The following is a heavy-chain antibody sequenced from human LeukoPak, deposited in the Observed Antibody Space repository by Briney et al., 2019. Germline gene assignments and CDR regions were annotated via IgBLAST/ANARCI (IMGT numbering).Heavy chain of an antibody. CDR3: AREPHYDLLTGYALGYLDL. Sequence: GASVKVSCKASGYTFTFYYMHWVRQAPGQGPEWMGWINSNSGDTNYAQKFQGRVTMTRDTSISTAYMELSRLRSDDTAVYYCAREPHYDLLTGYALGYLDLWGRGTLLTVSS. D-gene: IGHD3-9*01. CDR2: INSNSGDT. J-gene: IGHJ2*01. CDR1: GYTFTFYY. V-gene: IGHV1-2*02.